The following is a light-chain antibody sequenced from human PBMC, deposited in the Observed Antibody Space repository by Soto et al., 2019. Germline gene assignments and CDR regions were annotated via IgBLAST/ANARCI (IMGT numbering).Light chain of an antibody. Sequence: DIPMTQSPSSVSASVGDRVTITCRASKGVGSWLAWYQQKPGKAPKLLIYAASSLQSGVPSRFSGSGSETHFTLTISSLQPEDSSTFHCQHGQSFPLTFGGGAKVEI. CDR1: KGVGSW. V-gene: IGKV1-12*01. CDR3: QHGQSFPLT. J-gene: IGKJ4*01. CDR2: AAS.